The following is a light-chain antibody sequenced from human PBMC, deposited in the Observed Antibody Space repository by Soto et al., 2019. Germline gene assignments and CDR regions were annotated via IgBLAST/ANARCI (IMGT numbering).Light chain of an antibody. J-gene: IGKJ1*01. V-gene: IGKV3-20*01. CDR2: DAS. Sequence: ERVGTECAATLSVSPGEXTTLSCSARQIINSNFAWCQQTPGHAPRLLIYDASNRATGIPDRFSGRASGTDFPLTISRLEPEDLAVYYSQPYASSGTSGQGTQLDI. CDR1: QIINSN. CDR3: QPYASSGT.